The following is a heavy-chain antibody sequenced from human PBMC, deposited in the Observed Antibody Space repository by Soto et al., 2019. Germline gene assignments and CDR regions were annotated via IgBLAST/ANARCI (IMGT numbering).Heavy chain of an antibody. J-gene: IGHJ6*02. CDR2: INPNSGGT. Sequence: QVQLVQSGAEVKKPGASVKVSCKASGYTFTGYYMHWVRQAPGQGLEWMGWINPNSGGTNYAQKFQGWVTMTRDTSISTAYMELSRLRSDDTAVYYCARDAASSWSYYYGMGVWGQGTTVTVSS. D-gene: IGHD6-13*01. CDR1: GYTFTGYY. V-gene: IGHV1-2*04. CDR3: ARDAASSWSYYYGMGV.